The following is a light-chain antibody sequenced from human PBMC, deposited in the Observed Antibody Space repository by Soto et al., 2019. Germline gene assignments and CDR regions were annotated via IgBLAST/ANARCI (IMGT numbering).Light chain of an antibody. Sequence: AIQMTQSPSSLAGSVGDRHTITCRASQDIGNDLGWYQQKPGKAPKLLIYAASSLQSGVSSRFSGSGSGTEFTLTISSLQPEDFATYYCLQVFNFPRAFGQGTKVDIK. CDR1: QDIGND. J-gene: IGKJ1*01. CDR2: AAS. CDR3: LQVFNFPRA. V-gene: IGKV1-6*02.